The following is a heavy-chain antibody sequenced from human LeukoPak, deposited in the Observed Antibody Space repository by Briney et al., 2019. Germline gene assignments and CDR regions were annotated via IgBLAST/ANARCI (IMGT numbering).Heavy chain of an antibody. D-gene: IGHD3-3*01. CDR3: ARDGGLRFFDY. CDR1: GFTFSSYE. J-gene: IGHJ4*02. V-gene: IGHV3-48*03. CDR2: ISSSGSTI. Sequence: GGSLRLSCAASGFTFSSYEMNWVRQAPGKGLEWVSYISSSGSTIYYADSVKGRFTISRDNAKNSLYLQMNSLRAEDTAVYYCARDGGLRFFDYWGQGTLVTVSS.